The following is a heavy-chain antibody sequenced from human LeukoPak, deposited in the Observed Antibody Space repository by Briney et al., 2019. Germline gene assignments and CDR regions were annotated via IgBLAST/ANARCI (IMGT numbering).Heavy chain of an antibody. J-gene: IGHJ4*02. CDR3: ARELKGSGRLIDY. Sequence: SETLSLTCTVSGGSISSYYWSWIRQPPGKGLEWIGYIYYSGSTNYNPSLKSRVTISVDTSKNQFSLKLSSVTAADTAVYYCARELKGSGRLIDYWGQGTLVTVSS. D-gene: IGHD3-10*01. V-gene: IGHV4-59*01. CDR2: IYYSGST. CDR1: GGSISSYY.